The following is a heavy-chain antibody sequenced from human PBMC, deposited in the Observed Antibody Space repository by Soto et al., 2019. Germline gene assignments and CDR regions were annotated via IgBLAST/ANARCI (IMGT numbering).Heavy chain of an antibody. CDR1: GGTFSRHA. D-gene: IGHD3-16*01. CDR2: IIPIFGTA. V-gene: IGHV1-69*01. Sequence: QVQLVQSGAEVRKPGSSVKVSCKASGGTFSRHAISWVRQAPGQGLAWMGGIIPIFGTANHAQKFQGRVTIIADESTSTVYMELSSLRSEDTAMYYCAKDELGGTMGWFDPWGRGTLVTVSS. J-gene: IGHJ5*02. CDR3: AKDELGGTMGWFDP.